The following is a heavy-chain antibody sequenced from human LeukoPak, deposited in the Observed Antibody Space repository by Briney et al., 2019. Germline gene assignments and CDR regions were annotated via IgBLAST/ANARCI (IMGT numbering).Heavy chain of an antibody. CDR3: ARDNYYGSGSYYTNWFDP. CDR1: GGSISSYY. CDR2: IYYSGST. V-gene: IGHV4-59*01. J-gene: IGHJ5*02. D-gene: IGHD3-10*01. Sequence: SETLSLTCTVSGGSISSYYWSWIRQPPGKGLEWIGYIYYSGSTNYNPSLKSRVTISVDTSKNQFFLKLSSVTAADTAVYYCARDNYYGSGSYYTNWFDPWGQGTLVTVSS.